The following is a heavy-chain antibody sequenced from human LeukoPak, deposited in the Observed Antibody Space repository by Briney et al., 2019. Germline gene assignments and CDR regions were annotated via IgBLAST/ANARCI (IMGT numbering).Heavy chain of an antibody. D-gene: IGHD6-6*01. CDR2: IYSGGGT. CDR1: GFTVTTTP. Sequence: VGSLRLSSTVSGFTVTTTPMTWVRHAPGQGLEWVSSIYSGGGTYYAEFVKGRFTISRDRSKNALYLQMNSLRVEDTAMFYCARLVYKWGQGTLVTVSS. V-gene: IGHV3-53*01. J-gene: IGHJ4*02. CDR3: ARLVYK.